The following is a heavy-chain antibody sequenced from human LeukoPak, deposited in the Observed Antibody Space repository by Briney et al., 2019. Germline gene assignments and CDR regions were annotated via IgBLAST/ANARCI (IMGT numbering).Heavy chain of an antibody. V-gene: IGHV3-30-3*01. CDR1: GFTFSSYA. J-gene: IGHJ6*02. CDR3: ARSLMFRGVITPKYGMDV. D-gene: IGHD3-10*01. CDR2: ISYDGSNK. Sequence: GGSLRLSCAASGFTFSSYAMHWVRQAPGKGLEWVAVISYDGSNKYYADSVKGRFTISRDNSKNTLYLQMNSLRAEDTAVYYCARSLMFRGVITPKYGMDVWGQGTTVAVSS.